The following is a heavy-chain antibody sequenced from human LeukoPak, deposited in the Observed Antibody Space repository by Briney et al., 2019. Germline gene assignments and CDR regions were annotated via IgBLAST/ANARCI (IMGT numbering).Heavy chain of an antibody. CDR3: AKEKSMVRGIISDYFDY. V-gene: IGHV3-30*18. Sequence: PGGPLRLSCAASGFNFSIYGTHWVRQAPGKGLEWVAVMSFDGSNKYYADSVKGRFTISRDNSKNTLYLQMNSLRAEDTAVYYCAKEKSMVRGIISDYFDYWGQGTLVTVSS. D-gene: IGHD3-10*01. J-gene: IGHJ4*02. CDR1: GFNFSIYG. CDR2: MSFDGSNK.